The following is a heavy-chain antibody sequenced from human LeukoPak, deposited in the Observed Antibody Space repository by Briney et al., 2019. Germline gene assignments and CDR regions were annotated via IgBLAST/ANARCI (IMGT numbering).Heavy chain of an antibody. D-gene: IGHD5-18*01. CDR2: IYYSGST. J-gene: IGHJ4*02. CDR1: GGSISSYY. V-gene: IGHV4-59*01. Sequence: PSETLSLTCTVSGGSISSYYWSWIRQPPGKGLEWIGYIYYSGSTNYNLSLKSRVTISVDTSKNQFSLKLSSVTAADTAVYYCARVARGYSYGLIDYWGQGTLVTVSS. CDR3: ARVARGYSYGLIDY.